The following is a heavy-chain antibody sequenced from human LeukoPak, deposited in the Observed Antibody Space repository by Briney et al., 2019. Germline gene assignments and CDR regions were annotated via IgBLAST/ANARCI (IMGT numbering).Heavy chain of an antibody. CDR2: IRYDGSNK. J-gene: IGHJ6*03. V-gene: IGHV3-30*02. CDR3: ARVTFGYSGYDYLVYYYYYMDV. CDR1: GFTFSSYG. Sequence: PGGTLRLSCAASGFTFSSYGMHWVRQAPGKGLEWVAFIRYDGSNKYYADSVKGRFTISRDNSKNTLYLQMNSLRAEDTAVYYCARVTFGYSGYDYLVYYYYYMDVWGKGTTVTIFS. D-gene: IGHD5-12*01.